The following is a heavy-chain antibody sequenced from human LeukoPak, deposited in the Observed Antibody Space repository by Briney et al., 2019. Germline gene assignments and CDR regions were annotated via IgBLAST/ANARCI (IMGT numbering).Heavy chain of an antibody. V-gene: IGHV4-39*07. CDR3: ARVNDFWSGHDY. D-gene: IGHD3-3*01. Sequence: PSETLSLTCTVSGGSISSSSYYWGWIRQPPGKGLEWIGSIYYSGSTYYNPSLKSRVTISVDTSKNQFSLKLSSVTAADTAVYYCARVNDFWSGHDYWDQGTLVTVSS. CDR2: IYYSGST. CDR1: GGSISSSSYY. J-gene: IGHJ4*02.